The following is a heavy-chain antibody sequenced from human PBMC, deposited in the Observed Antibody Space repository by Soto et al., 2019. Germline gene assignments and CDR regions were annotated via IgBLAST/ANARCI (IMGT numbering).Heavy chain of an antibody. Sequence: QVQLVESGGGVVQPGTSLRVSCVGSGFTFRSYVMHWVRQAPGKGLEWVALTSYDGSDKYYDDSVRGRFTISRDNSRNTVELQRDSLRLEDTALYDCVRWGSGGGLEGWGQGTRVYVSS. CDR1: GFTFRSYV. J-gene: IGHJ1*01. CDR3: VRWGSGGGLEG. V-gene: IGHV3-30*19. CDR2: TSYDGSDK. D-gene: IGHD3-10*01.